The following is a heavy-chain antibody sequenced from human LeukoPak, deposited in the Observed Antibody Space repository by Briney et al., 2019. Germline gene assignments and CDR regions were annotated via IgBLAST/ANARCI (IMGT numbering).Heavy chain of an antibody. Sequence: GASVKVSCKASGYSFTGYYLYWVRQAPGQGLEWMGWINPNSGGTNYVPKFLGRVTMTRDTSISTAYMELTRLSSDDTAVYYCARYTYDSGKWIFDYWGQGTLVTVSS. D-gene: IGHD3-16*01. V-gene: IGHV1-2*02. CDR3: ARYTYDSGKWIFDY. CDR1: GYSFTGYY. CDR2: INPNSGGT. J-gene: IGHJ4*02.